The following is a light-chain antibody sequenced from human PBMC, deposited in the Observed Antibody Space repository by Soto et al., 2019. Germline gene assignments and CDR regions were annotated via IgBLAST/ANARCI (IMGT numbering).Light chain of an antibody. V-gene: IGKV3-15*01. CDR1: QSVSSN. Sequence: EIVMTQSPATLSVSPGERATLSCRASQSVSSNLAWYQQKPGQAPRLLIYGASTRATGIPARFSGSGSGTEFTLTISSLQSADFAVYYCQPYNNWPRTFGQGTKVDIK. CDR2: GAS. J-gene: IGKJ1*01. CDR3: QPYNNWPRT.